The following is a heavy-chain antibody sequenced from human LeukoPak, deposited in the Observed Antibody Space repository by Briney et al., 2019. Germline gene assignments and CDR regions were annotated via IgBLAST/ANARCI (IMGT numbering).Heavy chain of an antibody. J-gene: IGHJ4*02. V-gene: IGHV1-46*01. CDR3: ASEVRYYYGSGSRYGLDY. Sequence: GASVKVSCKASGYTLTSYYMHWVRQAPGQGLEWTGRINPSGGSTSYAQKFQGRVTMTRDTSTSTVYMELSSLRSEDTAVYYCASEVRYYYGSGSRYGLDYWGQGTLVTVSS. D-gene: IGHD3-10*01. CDR2: INPSGGST. CDR1: GYTLTSYY.